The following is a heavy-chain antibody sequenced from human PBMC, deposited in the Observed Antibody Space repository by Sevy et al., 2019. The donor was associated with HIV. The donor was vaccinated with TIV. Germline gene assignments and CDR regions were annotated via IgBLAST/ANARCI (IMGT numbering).Heavy chain of an antibody. CDR1: GGPFNTYA. D-gene: IGHD1-1*01. V-gene: IGHV1-69*13. CDR2: IIPLFGTT. CDR3: ASVVGGSVRLERLTSYYGVDV. Sequence: ASVKVYCKASGGPFNTYAIAWIRQAPGQGLEWMGGIIPLFGTTNYAQKFQGRVTITADESRTTAYLEVSSLRSEDTAVYYCASVVGGSVRLERLTSYYGVDVRGQGTTVTVSS. J-gene: IGHJ6*02.